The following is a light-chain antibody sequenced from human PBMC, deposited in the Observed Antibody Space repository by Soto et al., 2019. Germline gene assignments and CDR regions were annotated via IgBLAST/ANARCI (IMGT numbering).Light chain of an antibody. CDR3: QQLSTYPST. Sequence: DIQMTQSPSSLSASVGDRVTITCRASQSISIYLNRYQQKPGKAPKVLIYAASSLQSGVPPRFSGSGSGTDFTLTISSLQAEDFATYYCQQLSTYPSTFGGGTKVDIK. V-gene: IGKV1-39*01. CDR2: AAS. CDR1: QSISIY. J-gene: IGKJ4*01.